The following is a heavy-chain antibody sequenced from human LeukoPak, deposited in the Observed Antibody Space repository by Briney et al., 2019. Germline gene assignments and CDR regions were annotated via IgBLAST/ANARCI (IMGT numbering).Heavy chain of an antibody. D-gene: IGHD5-18*01. Sequence: GESLKISCKGSGYSFTSYWIGWVRQMPGKGLEWMGIIYPGDSDTRYSPSFQGQVTISADKSISTAYLQWSSLKASDTAMYHCARTSRGYSYGRNFDYWGQGTLVTVSS. J-gene: IGHJ4*02. CDR3: ARTSRGYSYGRNFDY. V-gene: IGHV5-51*01. CDR1: GYSFTSYW. CDR2: IYPGDSDT.